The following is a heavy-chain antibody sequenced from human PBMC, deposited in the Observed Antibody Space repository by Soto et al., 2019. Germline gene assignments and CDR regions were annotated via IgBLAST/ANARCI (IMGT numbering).Heavy chain of an antibody. Sequence: ASVKVSCRASGYTFTGYYMHWVRQAPGQGREWMGWINPNRGGRNYAQKFQGRVTMTWDTSITTAYMALSSLRYDDADVYYCARSAMVLRAYVSFNDWFEPWGQGTRVTV. CDR3: ARSAMVLRAYVSFNDWFEP. V-gene: IGHV1-2*02. D-gene: IGHD2-8*01. CDR2: INPNRGGR. J-gene: IGHJ5*02. CDR1: GYTFTGYY.